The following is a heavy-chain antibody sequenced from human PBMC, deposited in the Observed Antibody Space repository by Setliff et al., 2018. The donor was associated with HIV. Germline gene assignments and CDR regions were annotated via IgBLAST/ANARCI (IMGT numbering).Heavy chain of an antibody. D-gene: IGHD3-22*01. V-gene: IGHV4-61*08. Sequence: SETLSLTCTVSGGSISSIDYYWSWIRQPPGKGLEWIGNIYNGGSTNYNPSLKSRVTISADTSKNQFSLQLRSVTAADTAVYYCASRIYYYDESRVLREEGFVPWGQGTLVTVSS. CDR1: GGSISSIDYY. J-gene: IGHJ5*02. CDR2: IYNGGST. CDR3: ASRIYYYDESRVLREEGFVP.